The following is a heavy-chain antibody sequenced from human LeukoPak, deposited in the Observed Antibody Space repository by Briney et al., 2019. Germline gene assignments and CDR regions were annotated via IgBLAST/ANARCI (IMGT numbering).Heavy chain of an antibody. Sequence: SVTVSCKASGGTLSSYAISWVRQAPGQGLEWMGRIIPILGIANYAQKFQGRVTITADKSTSTAYMELSSLRSEDAAVYYCARGPYSSSYDFDYWGQGTLVTVSS. CDR2: IIPILGIA. D-gene: IGHD6-6*01. CDR1: GGTLSSYA. V-gene: IGHV1-69*04. J-gene: IGHJ4*02. CDR3: ARGPYSSSYDFDY.